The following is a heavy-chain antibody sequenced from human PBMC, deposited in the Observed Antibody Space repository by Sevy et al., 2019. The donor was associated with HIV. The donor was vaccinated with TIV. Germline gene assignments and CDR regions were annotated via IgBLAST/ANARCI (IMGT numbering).Heavy chain of an antibody. J-gene: IGHJ4*01. CDR1: GGSISGSS. V-gene: IGHV4-4*07. Sequence: SETLSLTCTVTGGSISGSSWSWIRQPPGKGLEWIGNVLASAITNYNPSLKSRVTISLDTSESQSSLILNSVPAADTXXXXXXXXXXXXXXXXXDPPLDYWGRGILVTVSS. CDR3: XXXXXXXXXXXXDPPLDY. CDR2: VLASAIT.